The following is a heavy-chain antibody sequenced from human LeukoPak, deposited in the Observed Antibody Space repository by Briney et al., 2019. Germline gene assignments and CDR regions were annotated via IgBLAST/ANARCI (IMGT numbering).Heavy chain of an antibody. CDR2: ISYDGSNK. J-gene: IGHJ4*02. CDR1: GFTFSSYG. V-gene: IGHV3-30*18. CDR3: AKGGLSDYGDYRVDY. D-gene: IGHD4-17*01. Sequence: GGSLRLSCAASGFTFSSYGMHWVRQAPGKGLEWVAVISYDGSNKYYADSVKGRFTISRDNSKNTLYLQMNSLRAEDTAVYYCAKGGLSDYGDYRVDYWGQGTLVTVSS.